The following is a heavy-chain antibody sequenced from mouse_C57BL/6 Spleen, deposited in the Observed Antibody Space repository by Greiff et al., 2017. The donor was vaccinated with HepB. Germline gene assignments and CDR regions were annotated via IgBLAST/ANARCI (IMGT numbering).Heavy chain of an antibody. D-gene: IGHD1-1*01. CDR1: GYTFTDYY. CDR3: ARGDYGSSRYWYFDV. V-gene: IGHV1-26*01. J-gene: IGHJ1*03. Sequence: EVKLQQSGPELVKPGASVKISCKASGYTFTDYYMNWVKQSHGKSLEWIGDINPNNGGTSYNQKFKGKATLTVDKSSSTAYMELRSLTSEDSAVYYCARGDYGSSRYWYFDVWGTGTTVTVSS. CDR2: INPNNGGT.